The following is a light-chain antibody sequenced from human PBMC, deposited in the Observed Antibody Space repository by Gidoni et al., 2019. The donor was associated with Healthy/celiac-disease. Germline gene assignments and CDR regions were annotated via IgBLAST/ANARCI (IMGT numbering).Light chain of an antibody. CDR2: DNN. Sequence: QSVLTPPPSVSAAPGQKVTISCSGSSSNIGNNYVSWYQQRPGTAPKLLIYDNNKPPSGSPDRFSGSKSGTSATLGITGLQTGDEADYYCGTWDSSLSAGVVFGGGTKLTVL. J-gene: IGLJ2*01. CDR3: GTWDSSLSAGVV. V-gene: IGLV1-51*01. CDR1: SSNIGNNY.